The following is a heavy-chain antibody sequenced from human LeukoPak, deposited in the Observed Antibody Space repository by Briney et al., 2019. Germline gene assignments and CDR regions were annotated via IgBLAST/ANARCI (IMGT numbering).Heavy chain of an antibody. CDR1: GGSISSYY. CDR2: IYYSGST. Sequence: KPSETLSLTCTVSGGSISSYYWSWIRQPPGKGLEWIGYIYYSGSTNYNPSLKSRVTISVDTSKNQFSLKLSSVTAADTAVYYCARSENLYSGYWSDPWGQGTLVTVSS. V-gene: IGHV4-59*08. J-gene: IGHJ5*02. D-gene: IGHD6-6*01. CDR3: ARSENLYSGYWSDP.